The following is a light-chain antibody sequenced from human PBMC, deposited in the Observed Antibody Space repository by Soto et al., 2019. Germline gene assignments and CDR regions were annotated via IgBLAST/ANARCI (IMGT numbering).Light chain of an antibody. J-gene: IGLJ1*01. CDR1: SSDVGGYNY. Sequence: QSVLTQPASVSGSPGQSITISCTGTSSDVGGYNYVSWYQHHPGKAPNLIIYDVTNRPSGVSNPFSGSKSGNTASLTISGLQPEDEADYYCSSYTTSNTRQIVFGTGTKLTVL. CDR3: SSYTTSNTRQIV. V-gene: IGLV2-14*03. CDR2: DVT.